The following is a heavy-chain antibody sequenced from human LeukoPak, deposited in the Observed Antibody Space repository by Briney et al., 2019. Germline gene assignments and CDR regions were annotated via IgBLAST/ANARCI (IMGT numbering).Heavy chain of an antibody. CDR3: AKPYSGSYSLDAFDI. V-gene: IGHV3-73*01. D-gene: IGHD1-26*01. CDR1: GFTFSASP. J-gene: IGHJ3*02. Sequence: SGGSLRLSCTASGFTFSASPIHWVRQASGKGLEWVGRITGTHATAYAASVKGRFTISKDDSKSTTYLQMNSLRAEDTAVYYCAKPYSGSYSLDAFDIWGQGTMVTVSS. CDR2: ITGTHAT.